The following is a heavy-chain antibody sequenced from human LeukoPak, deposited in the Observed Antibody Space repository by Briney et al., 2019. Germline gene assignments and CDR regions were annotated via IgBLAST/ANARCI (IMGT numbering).Heavy chain of an antibody. Sequence: NASGTLSLTCAVSGGSISSGNWWSWVRQPPGKGLEWIGSIHYSGGTYYNPSLRSRVAISVDTSKNQFSLRLTSVTAADTAVYYCASRVVPAAFGLWGQGTLVTVSS. CDR2: IHYSGGT. D-gene: IGHD2-2*01. CDR1: GGSISSGNW. J-gene: IGHJ4*02. V-gene: IGHV4-4*02. CDR3: ASRVVPAAFGL.